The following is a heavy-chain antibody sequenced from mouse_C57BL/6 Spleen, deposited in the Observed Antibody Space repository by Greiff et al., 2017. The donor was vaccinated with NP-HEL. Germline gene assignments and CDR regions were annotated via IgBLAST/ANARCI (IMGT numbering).Heavy chain of an antibody. D-gene: IGHD1-1*02. CDR3: ARKYGGRGVWGYFDV. CDR2: IWSGGST. J-gene: IGHJ1*03. V-gene: IGHV2-2*01. Sequence: QVQLKESGPGLVQPSQSLSITCTVSGFSLTSYGVHWVRQSPGKGLEWLGVIWSGGSTDYNAAFISRLSISKDNSKSQVFFKMNSLQADDTAIYYWARKYGGRGVWGYFDVWGTGTTVTVSS. CDR1: GFSLTSYG.